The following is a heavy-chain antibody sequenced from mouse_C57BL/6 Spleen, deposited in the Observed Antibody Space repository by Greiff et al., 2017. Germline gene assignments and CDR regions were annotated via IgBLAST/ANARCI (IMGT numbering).Heavy chain of an antibody. CDR3: ARESSGYDYFDY. CDR1: GYSITSGYY. J-gene: IGHJ2*01. CDR2: ISYDGSN. Sequence: VQLQQSGPGLVKPSQSLSLTCSVTGYSITSGYYCNWIRQFPGNKLEWMGYISYDGSNNYNPSLKNRISITRDTSKNQFFLRLNSVTTEDTATYYCARESSGYDYFDYWGKGTTLTVSS. D-gene: IGHD3-2*02. V-gene: IGHV3-6*01.